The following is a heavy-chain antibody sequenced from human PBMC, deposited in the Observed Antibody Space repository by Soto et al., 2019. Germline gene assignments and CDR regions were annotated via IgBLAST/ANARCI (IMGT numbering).Heavy chain of an antibody. CDR1: GFTFSNAW. CDR3: TTSPRIAVAGYFDY. Sequence: GGSLRLSCAASGFTFSNAWMSWVRHAPGKGLEWVGRIKSKTDGGTTDYAAPVKGRFTISRDDSKNTLYLQMNSLKTEDTAVYYCTTSPRIAVAGYFDYWGQGTLVTVSS. J-gene: IGHJ4*02. V-gene: IGHV3-15*01. CDR2: IKSKTDGGTT. D-gene: IGHD6-19*01.